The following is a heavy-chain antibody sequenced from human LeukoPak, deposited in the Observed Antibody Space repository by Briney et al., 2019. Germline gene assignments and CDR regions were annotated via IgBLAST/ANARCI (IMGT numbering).Heavy chain of an antibody. Sequence: ALETLSLTCAVYGGSFSGYYWSWIRQPPGKGLEWIGEINHSGSTNYNPSLKSRVTISVDTSKNQFSLKLSSVTAADTAVYYCARGMRGYCSGGSCSYYYYYYMDVWGKGTTVTVSS. J-gene: IGHJ6*03. CDR1: GGSFSGYY. CDR3: ARGMRGYCSGGSCSYYYYYYMDV. V-gene: IGHV4-34*01. D-gene: IGHD2-15*01. CDR2: INHSGST.